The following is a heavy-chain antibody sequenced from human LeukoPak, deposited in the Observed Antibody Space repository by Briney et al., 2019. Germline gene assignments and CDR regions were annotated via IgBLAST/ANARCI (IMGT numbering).Heavy chain of an antibody. D-gene: IGHD4-23*01. CDR2: IIPIFGTV. V-gene: IGHV1-69*06. Sequence: SVKVSCKASGGTFSSYAISWVRQAPGQGLEWMGGIIPIFGTVNYAQKFQGRVTITADKSTSTAYMELSSLRSEDTAVYYCASPTLYGGNSGLFDYWGQGTLVTVSS. J-gene: IGHJ4*02. CDR1: GGTFSSYA. CDR3: ASPTLYGGNSGLFDY.